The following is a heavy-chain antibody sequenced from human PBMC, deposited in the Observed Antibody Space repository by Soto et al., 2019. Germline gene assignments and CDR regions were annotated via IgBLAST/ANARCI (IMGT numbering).Heavy chain of an antibody. Sequence: QVQLVQSGAEVKKPGSSVKVSCKASGGTFSSYTISWARQAPGQGLEWMGRIIPILGIANYAQKFQGRVTITADKSTSTAYMELSSLRSEDTAVYYCARDPRIAATKGGYYYYMDVWGKGTTVTVSS. V-gene: IGHV1-69*08. CDR2: IIPILGIA. D-gene: IGHD6-13*01. CDR1: GGTFSSYT. J-gene: IGHJ6*03. CDR3: ARDPRIAATKGGYYYYMDV.